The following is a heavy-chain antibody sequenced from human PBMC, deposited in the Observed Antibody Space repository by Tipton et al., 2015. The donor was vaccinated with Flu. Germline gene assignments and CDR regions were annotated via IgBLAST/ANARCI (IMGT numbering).Heavy chain of an antibody. Sequence: VQLVQSGGGLVQPGGSLRLSCAASGFTFSSYEMNWVRQAPGKGLEWVSYISSSGSTIYYADSVKGRFTISRDNAKNSLYLQMNSLRAEDTAVYYCARVMSPTPTRRFLEWFAHYYYGMDVWGQGTTVTVSS. CDR2: ISSSGSTI. V-gene: IGHV3-48*03. J-gene: IGHJ6*02. CDR3: ARVMSPTPTRRFLEWFAHYYYGMDV. D-gene: IGHD3-3*01. CDR1: GFTFSSYE.